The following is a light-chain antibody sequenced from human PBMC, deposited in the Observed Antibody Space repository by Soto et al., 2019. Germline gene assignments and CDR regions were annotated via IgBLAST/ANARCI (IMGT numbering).Light chain of an antibody. V-gene: IGLV1-51*01. Sequence: QSVLTQPPSVSAAPGQKVTISCSGSSSNIGDNYVSWYQQVPGTAPKLLIYDNDKRPSGIPDRFSGSKSGTSATLGITGLQTGDEADYYCGTWDSSLSAAVFGGGTQLTVL. CDR3: GTWDSSLSAAV. CDR1: SSNIGDNY. J-gene: IGLJ7*01. CDR2: DND.